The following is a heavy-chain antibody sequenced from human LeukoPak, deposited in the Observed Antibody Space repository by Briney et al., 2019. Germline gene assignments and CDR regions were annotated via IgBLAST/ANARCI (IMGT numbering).Heavy chain of an antibody. CDR1: GFSLSTSGVG. CDR3: AHSLVVTAQMRGGAFSLYYFDY. V-gene: IGHV2-5*02. J-gene: IGHJ4*02. Sequence: SGPTLVKPTQTLTLTCTFSGFSLSTSGVGVGWIRQPPGKALEWLALIYWDDDKRYSPSLKSRLTITKDTSKNQVVLTMTNMDPVDTATYYCAHSLVVTAQMRGGAFSLYYFDYWGQGTLVTVSS. CDR2: IYWDDDK. D-gene: IGHD2-21*02.